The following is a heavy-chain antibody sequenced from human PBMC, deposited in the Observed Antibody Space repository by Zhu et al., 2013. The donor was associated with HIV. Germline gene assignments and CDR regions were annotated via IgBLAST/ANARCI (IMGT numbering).Heavy chain of an antibody. CDR3: ARVDQYYYGSGNY. CDR1: GGSISSSNW. Sequence: QVQLQESGPGLVKPSGTLSLTCAVSGGSISSSNWWSWVRQPPGKGLEWIGEINHSGSTNYNPSLKSRVTISVDTSKNQFSLKLSSVTAADTAVYYCARVDQYYYGSGNYWGQGTLVTVSS. CDR2: INHSGST. V-gene: IGHV4-4*02. J-gene: IGHJ4*02. D-gene: IGHD3-10*01.